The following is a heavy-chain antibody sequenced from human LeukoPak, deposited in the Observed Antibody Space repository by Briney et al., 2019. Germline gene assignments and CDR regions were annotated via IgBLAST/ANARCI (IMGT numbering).Heavy chain of an antibody. Sequence: ASVKVSCKASGYTFTSYGISWVRQAPGQGLEWMGWISAYNGNTNYAQKLQGRVTMTTDTSTSTAYMELRSLRSDDTAVYYCARGKYSYGSRYYYGMDVWGQGTTVTVSS. D-gene: IGHD5-18*01. CDR1: GYTFTSYG. CDR2: ISAYNGNT. V-gene: IGHV1-18*01. CDR3: ARGKYSYGSRYYYGMDV. J-gene: IGHJ6*02.